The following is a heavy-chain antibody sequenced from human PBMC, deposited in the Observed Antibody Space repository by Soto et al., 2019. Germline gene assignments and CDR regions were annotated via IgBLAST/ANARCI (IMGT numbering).Heavy chain of an antibody. CDR1: GYTFTGYY. CDR3: ARAAFRDGPYYDFWSGYHSMDV. CDR2: INPNSGGT. D-gene: IGHD3-3*01. Sequence: ASVKVSCKASGYTFTGYYMHWVRQAPGQGPEWMGWINPNSGGTNYAQKFQGRVTMTRDTSISTAYMELSRLRSDDTAVYYCARAAFRDGPYYDFWSGYHSMDVWGQGTTVTVSS. V-gene: IGHV1-2*02. J-gene: IGHJ6*02.